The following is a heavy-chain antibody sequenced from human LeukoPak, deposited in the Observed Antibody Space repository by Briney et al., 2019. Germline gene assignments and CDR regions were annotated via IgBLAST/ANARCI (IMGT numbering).Heavy chain of an antibody. CDR3: ASLGTGYSYGYALDY. CDR1: GGSISSYY. J-gene: IGHJ4*02. CDR2: IYYSGST. V-gene: IGHV4-59*01. D-gene: IGHD5-18*01. Sequence: PSETLSLTCTVSGGSISSYYWSWIRQPPGKGLEWIGYIYYSGSTNYNPSLKNRVTISVDTSKNQFSLKLSSVTAADTAVYYCASLGTGYSYGYALDYWGQGTLVTVSS.